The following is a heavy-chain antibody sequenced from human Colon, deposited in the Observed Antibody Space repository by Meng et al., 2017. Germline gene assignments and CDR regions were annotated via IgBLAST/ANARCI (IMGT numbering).Heavy chain of an antibody. CDR3: ARVRRSGDDFDY. CDR1: GGSISTGGYY. V-gene: IGHV4-31*01. D-gene: IGHD1-26*01. Sequence: HVQLQESRPGLVTPSQTLSLTCTVCGGSISTGGYYWSWIRQLPGKGLEWIGYIYYSGSTYYNPSLRSLVSISVDTSKNQFSLRLTSVTAADTAVYYCARVRRSGDDFDYWGQGTLVTVSS. CDR2: IYYSGST. J-gene: IGHJ4*02.